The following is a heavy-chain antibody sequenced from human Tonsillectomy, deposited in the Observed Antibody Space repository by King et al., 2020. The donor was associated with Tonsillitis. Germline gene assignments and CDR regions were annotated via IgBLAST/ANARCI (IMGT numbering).Heavy chain of an antibody. CDR1: GYTFTSYY. CDR2: INPSGGST. Sequence: VQLVESGAEVKKPGASVKVSCKASGYTFTSYYMHWVRQAPGQGLEWMGIINPSGGSTSYAQKFQGRVTMTRDTSTSTVYMELSSLRSEDTAVYYCARMYCYGSGSYSPLGYWGQGTLVTVSS. D-gene: IGHD3-10*01. J-gene: IGHJ4*02. CDR3: ARMYCYGSGSYSPLGY. V-gene: IGHV1-46*01.